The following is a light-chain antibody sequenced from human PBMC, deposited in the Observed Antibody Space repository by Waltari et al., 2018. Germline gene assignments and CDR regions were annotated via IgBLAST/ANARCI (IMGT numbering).Light chain of an antibody. J-gene: IGKJ3*01. CDR2: DAS. V-gene: IGKV1-33*01. CDR1: QDISNY. CDR3: QQYDNPLFT. Sequence: DIQMPQSPSSLSASVGDRVTITCQASQDISNYLNWYQQKPGKATKLLIYDASNLETGVPSMFSGSGSGTDFTFTISSLQPEDIATYYCQQYDNPLFTFGPGTKVDIK.